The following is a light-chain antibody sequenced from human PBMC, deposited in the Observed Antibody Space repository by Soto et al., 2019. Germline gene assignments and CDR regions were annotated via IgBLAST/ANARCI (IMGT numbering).Light chain of an antibody. CDR1: SSDVGGYNY. CDR2: DVS. V-gene: IGLV2-14*03. J-gene: IGLJ1*01. Sequence: QSALTQPASVSGSPGQSITISCTGTSSDVGGYNYVSWYQHHPGKAPKLMIYDVSNRPSGVSNRFSGSKSGNTASLTISGLQAEDEGDYYCSSYTSSSSLYYVFGTGTKLTVL. CDR3: SSYTSSSSLYYV.